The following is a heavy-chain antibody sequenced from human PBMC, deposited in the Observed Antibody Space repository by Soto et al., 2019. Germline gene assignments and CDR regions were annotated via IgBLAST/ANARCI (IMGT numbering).Heavy chain of an antibody. J-gene: IGHJ4*02. D-gene: IGHD3-3*01. V-gene: IGHV6-1*01. CDR1: GDSVSSNSAA. CDR3: AKGGRNYDFWTRLPSY. Sequence: SQTLSLTCAISGDSVSSNSAAWNWIRQSPSRGLEWLGRTYYRSKWYYHYAVSVKSRITINPDTSKNTLYLQMNSLRADDTAVYYCAKGGRNYDFWTRLPSYWGQGTLVTVSS. CDR2: TYYRSKWYY.